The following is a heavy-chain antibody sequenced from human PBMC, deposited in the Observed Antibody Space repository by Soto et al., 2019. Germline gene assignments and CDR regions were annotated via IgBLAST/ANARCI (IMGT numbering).Heavy chain of an antibody. CDR2: INHSGST. CDR3: ARGRDY. Sequence: QVQLQQWGAGLLKPSETLSLTCAVYGGSFSPFYWSWIRQPPGKGLEWIGEINHSGSTNYNPSLTSRVTISVDTSKNQFSLKLSSVTAADTAMYYCARGRDYWGQGTLVTVSS. CDR1: GGSFSPFY. J-gene: IGHJ4*02. V-gene: IGHV4-34*01.